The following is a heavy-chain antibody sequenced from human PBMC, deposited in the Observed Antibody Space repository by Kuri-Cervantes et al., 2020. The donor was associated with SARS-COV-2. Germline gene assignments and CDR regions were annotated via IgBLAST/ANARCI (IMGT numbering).Heavy chain of an antibody. CDR2: ISKTTGTI. D-gene: IGHD6-13*01. CDR3: ARDCSSPYKYYYYYYMDV. Sequence: GGSLRLSCAASGFTFSDYTMNWVRQAPGKGLDWVAYISKTTGTIYYADSVKGRLTISRDNAKSSLFLQMSSLRAEDTAVYYCARDCSSPYKYYYYYYMDVWGKGTTVTVSS. V-gene: IGHV3-48*01. CDR1: GFTFSDYT. J-gene: IGHJ6*03.